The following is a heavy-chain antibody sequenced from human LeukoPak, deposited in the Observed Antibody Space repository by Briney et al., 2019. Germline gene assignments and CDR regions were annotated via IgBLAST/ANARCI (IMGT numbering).Heavy chain of an antibody. Sequence: SETLSLTCTVSGYSISSGYYWGWIRQPPGKGLEWIGSIYHSGSTYYNPSLKSRVTISVDTSKNQFSLKLSSVTAADTAVYYCARDNAVAGTVGAFDIWGQGTMVTVSS. CDR2: IYHSGST. CDR1: GYSISSGYY. CDR3: ARDNAVAGTVGAFDI. V-gene: IGHV4-38-2*02. D-gene: IGHD6-19*01. J-gene: IGHJ3*02.